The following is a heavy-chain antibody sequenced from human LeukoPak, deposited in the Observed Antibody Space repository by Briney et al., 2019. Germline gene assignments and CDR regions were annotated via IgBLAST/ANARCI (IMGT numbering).Heavy chain of an antibody. V-gene: IGHV3-43*02. CDR1: GFTFDNYA. J-gene: IGHJ1*01. CDR3: ARDSQEFFQR. Sequence: QPGGSLRLSCAASGFTFDNYAIHWVRQAPGKGLEWVSLISGDGGSTYYADSMKGRFTISRDNSKNSLYLQMNSLRTEDTALYYCARDSQEFFQRWGQGTLVTVSS. CDR2: ISGDGGST.